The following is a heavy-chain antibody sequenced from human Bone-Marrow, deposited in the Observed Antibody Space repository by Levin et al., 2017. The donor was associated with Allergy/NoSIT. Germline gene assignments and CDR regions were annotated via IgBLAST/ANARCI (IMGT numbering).Heavy chain of an antibody. CDR1: GFTFSNYG. V-gene: IGHV3-30*03. CDR3: ARGAEEWELLGSAN. CDR2: VAYDGHNK. J-gene: IGHJ4*02. Sequence: GESLKISCTASGFTFSNYGIHWVRQAPGKGLEWVALVAYDGHNKYYADSVKGRFTISRDNSKNTIYLQMNSLRAEDTAVYYCARGAEEWELLGSANWGQGTLVTVPS. D-gene: IGHD1-26*01.